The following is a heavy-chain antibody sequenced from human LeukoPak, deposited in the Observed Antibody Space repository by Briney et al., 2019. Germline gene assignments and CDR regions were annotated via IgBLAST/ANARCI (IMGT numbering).Heavy chain of an antibody. CDR2: IHRSGGP. J-gene: IGHJ4*02. D-gene: IGHD1-14*01. CDR3: AREILGGFNPGAY. V-gene: IGHV4-4*08. CDR1: LDSTTSNF. Sequence: SETLSLTCTGSLDSTTSNFWSWVGQPPGKGLEWIGEIHRSGGPNYNPSLQSRVPISIDRSRNQIALELSSVTAADTAVYYCAREILGGFNPGAYWGQGTLVTVSS.